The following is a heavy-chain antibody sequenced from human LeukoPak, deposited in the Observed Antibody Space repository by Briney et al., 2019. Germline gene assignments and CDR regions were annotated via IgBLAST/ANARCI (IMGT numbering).Heavy chain of an antibody. CDR3: AKPRDSSGYYPGYFDY. CDR1: GFTFSSYS. CDR2: ISSSSSYI. Sequence: GGSLRLSCAASGFTFSSYSMNWVRQAPGKGLEWVSSISSSSSYIYYADSVKGRFTISRDNAKNSLYLQMNSLRAEDTAVYYCAKPRDSSGYYPGYFDYWGQGTLVTVSS. D-gene: IGHD3-22*01. J-gene: IGHJ4*02. V-gene: IGHV3-21*01.